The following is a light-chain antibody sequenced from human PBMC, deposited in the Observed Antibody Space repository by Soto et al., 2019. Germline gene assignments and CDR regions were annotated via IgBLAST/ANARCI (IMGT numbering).Light chain of an antibody. CDR3: QQYSSYWT. Sequence: DIQMTQSPSTLSASVGDRVTITCRASQSISSWLAWYQKKPGKAPKLLIYDASSLESGVPSRFSGSGSGTEFTLTISSLRPDDFATYYCQQYSSYWTFGQGTKVDIK. CDR1: QSISSW. J-gene: IGKJ1*01. CDR2: DAS. V-gene: IGKV1-5*01.